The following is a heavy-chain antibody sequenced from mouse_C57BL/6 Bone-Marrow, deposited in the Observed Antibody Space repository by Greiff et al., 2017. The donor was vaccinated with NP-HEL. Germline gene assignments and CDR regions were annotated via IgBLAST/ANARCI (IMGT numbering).Heavy chain of an antibody. CDR1: GFTFSDYG. J-gene: IGHJ3*01. Sequence: EVHLVESGGGLVKPGGSLKLSCAASGFTFSDYGMHWVRQAPEKGLEWVAYISSGSSTIYYADTVKGRFTISRDNAKNTLFLQMTSLRSEDTAMYYCARGVYYYGSSYGFAYWGQGTLVTVSA. D-gene: IGHD1-1*01. V-gene: IGHV5-17*01. CDR3: ARGVYYYGSSYGFAY. CDR2: ISSGSSTI.